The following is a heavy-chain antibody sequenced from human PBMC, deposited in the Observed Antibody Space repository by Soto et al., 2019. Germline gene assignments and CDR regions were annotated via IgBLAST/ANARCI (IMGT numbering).Heavy chain of an antibody. J-gene: IGHJ2*01. CDR1: GGSFSGHY. Sequence: QVQLQQWGAGPLRPLETLSLTCGVSGGSFSGHYWAWIRQSPGKGLEWLGEINDRGSINYNPSLKSRVSISVDTSKNHYSLNLRSVTAADTAVYYCARESHDILTGPPWVWYFDLWGRGTLVTVSS. CDR3: ARESHDILTGPPWVWYFDL. V-gene: IGHV4-34*01. D-gene: IGHD3-9*01. CDR2: INDRGSI.